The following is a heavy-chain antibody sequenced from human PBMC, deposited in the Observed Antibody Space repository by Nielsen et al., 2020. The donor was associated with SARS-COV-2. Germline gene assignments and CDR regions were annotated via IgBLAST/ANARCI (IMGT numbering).Heavy chain of an antibody. CDR3: VIGST. J-gene: IGHJ4*02. V-gene: IGHV3-23*01. Sequence: WIRQPPGKGLEWVSAISAGGDTTSYADSVKGRLTISRDNSKNTLYLQMNSLRAEDTAVYYCVIGSTWGQGTLVTVSS. CDR2: ISAGGDTT.